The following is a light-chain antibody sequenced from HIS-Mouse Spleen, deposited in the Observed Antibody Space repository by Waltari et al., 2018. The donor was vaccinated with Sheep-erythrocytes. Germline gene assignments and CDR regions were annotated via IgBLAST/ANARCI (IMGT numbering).Light chain of an antibody. CDR2: AAS. J-gene: IGKJ4*01. Sequence: DIQMTQSPSSLSASVGDRVTITCRASQSISNYLNWYQQKPGKAPKLLFYAASRLQSGVPSRFSGSGSGTDFTLTISSLQPEDFATYYCQQSYSTPPTFGGGTKVEIK. CDR3: QQSYSTPPT. CDR1: QSISNY. V-gene: IGKV1-39*01.